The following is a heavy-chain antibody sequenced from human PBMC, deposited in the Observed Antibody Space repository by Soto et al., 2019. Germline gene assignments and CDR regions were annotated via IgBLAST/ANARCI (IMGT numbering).Heavy chain of an antibody. V-gene: IGHV4-39*01. CDR2: MYYTGKK. CDR3: ARRSRSSLRSLFDP. D-gene: IGHD6-6*01. J-gene: IGHJ5*02. CDR1: GGSISSSTYY. Sequence: LSLTSTVSGGSISSSTYYWDWIRQPPGQGLEWIWAMYYTGKKNYNPSLESRDTVSVGTSKNQFSLKLSSVTPTHPAVYYCARRSRSSLRSLFDPWARRLLFTVSS.